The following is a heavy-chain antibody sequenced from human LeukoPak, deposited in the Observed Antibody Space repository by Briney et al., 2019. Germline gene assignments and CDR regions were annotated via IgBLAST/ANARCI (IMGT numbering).Heavy chain of an antibody. Sequence: SETLSLTCTVSGGSISSSSYYWGWIRQPPGKGLEWIGSIYYSGSTYYNPSLKSRVTISVDTSKNQFSLKLSSVTAADTAVYYCAINGVYCSSTSCSDYYYCYMDVWGKGTTVTVSS. CDR3: AINGVYCSSTSCSDYYYCYMDV. CDR1: GGSISSSSYY. CDR2: IYYSGST. J-gene: IGHJ6*03. V-gene: IGHV4-39*07. D-gene: IGHD2-2*01.